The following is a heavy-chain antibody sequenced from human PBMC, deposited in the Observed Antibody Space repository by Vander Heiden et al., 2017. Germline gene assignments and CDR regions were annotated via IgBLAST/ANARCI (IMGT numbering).Heavy chain of an antibody. V-gene: IGHV3-23*01. CDR2: ISDSGATT. CDR1: GFSFSSYG. D-gene: IGHD3-10*01. Sequence: EVQLLESGGGLVQPGGSLRRSCAASGFSFSSYGMSWVRQAPGKGLEWVSAISDSGATTYYADSVKGRFTISRDNSKNTLYLQMNSLRAEDTAVYYCAKTAFGQGYWGQGTLVTVSS. J-gene: IGHJ4*02. CDR3: AKTAFGQGY.